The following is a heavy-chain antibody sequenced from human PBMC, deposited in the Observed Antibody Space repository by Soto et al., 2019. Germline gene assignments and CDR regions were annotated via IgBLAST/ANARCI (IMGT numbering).Heavy chain of an antibody. CDR1: GFTFSSYG. D-gene: IGHD1-26*01. CDR3: AKDSGTWDYYFDY. Sequence: HPGGSLRLSCAASGFTFSSYGMHWVRQAPGKGLEWVAIISYDGSNKYSADSVKGRFTISRDNSKNTLYLQMNSLRAEDTAVYYCAKDSGTWDYYFDYWGQGTLVTVSS. V-gene: IGHV3-30*18. CDR2: ISYDGSNK. J-gene: IGHJ4*02.